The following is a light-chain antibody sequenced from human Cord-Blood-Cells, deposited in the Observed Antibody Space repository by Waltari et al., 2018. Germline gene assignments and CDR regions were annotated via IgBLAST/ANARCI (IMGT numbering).Light chain of an antibody. Sequence: QPVLPPPPSAAGTPGQRVTIPCSGSSSNMGSNTLNWYQQLPGTAPNLLIYSNNQRPSGVPDRFSGSKSGTSASLAISGLQSEDEADYYCAAWDDSLNGWVFGGGTKLTVL. CDR3: AAWDDSLNGWV. CDR1: SSNMGSNT. V-gene: IGLV1-44*01. J-gene: IGLJ3*02. CDR2: SNN.